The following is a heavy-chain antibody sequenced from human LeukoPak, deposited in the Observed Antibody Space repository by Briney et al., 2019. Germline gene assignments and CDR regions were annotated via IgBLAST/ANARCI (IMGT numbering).Heavy chain of an antibody. Sequence: ASVKVSCKASGYTFTDYYMHWVRQAPGQGLEWMGWINPNSGGTNYAQKFQGRVTMTRDTSISTAYMELSRLRSDDTAVYYCASSVVPAANMDVWGKGTTVTVSS. CDR1: GYTFTDYY. J-gene: IGHJ6*04. CDR3: ASSVVPAANMDV. V-gene: IGHV1-2*02. CDR2: INPNSGGT. D-gene: IGHD2-2*01.